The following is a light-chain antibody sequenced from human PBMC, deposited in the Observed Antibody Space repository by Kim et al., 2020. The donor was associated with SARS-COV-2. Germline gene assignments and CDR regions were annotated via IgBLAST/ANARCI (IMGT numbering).Light chain of an antibody. J-gene: IGKJ5*01. CDR3: QRYNYWPPT. CDR1: RGVSTN. Sequence: VSQGEEAPLSYRAGRGVSTNLACYQQKPGQAPGLLIYGASTRVTGIPAAFSDSGSGTEFTLTISSLQSEDFAIYYCQRYNYWPPTFGQGTRLEIK. V-gene: IGKV3-15*01. CDR2: GAS.